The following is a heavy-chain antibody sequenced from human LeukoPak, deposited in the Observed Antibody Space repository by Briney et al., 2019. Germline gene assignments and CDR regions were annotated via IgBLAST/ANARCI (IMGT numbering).Heavy chain of an antibody. CDR3: ARGGLRVMVYRLYYMDV. CDR2: INPNSGDT. J-gene: IGHJ6*03. Sequence: GASVKVSCKASGHTFSNYYMHWVRQAPGQGLEWMGWINPNSGDTKYAQKFQGRVTMTRDTSISTAYMELTRLRSDDTAVYYCARGGLRVMVYRLYYMDVWGKGTTVTVSS. CDR1: GHTFSNYY. V-gene: IGHV1-2*02. D-gene: IGHD2-8*01.